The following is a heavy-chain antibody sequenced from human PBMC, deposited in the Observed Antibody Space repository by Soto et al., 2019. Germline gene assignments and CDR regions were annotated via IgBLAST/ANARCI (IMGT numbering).Heavy chain of an antibody. J-gene: IGHJ4*02. CDR2: INPNSGDT. V-gene: IGHV1-2*04. D-gene: IGHD3-22*01. Sequence: ASVKVSCKTSGYIFTDYYIHWVRQAPGQGLEWMGWINPNSGDTNYAQKFQDWVTMTRDTSINTAYMEVNSLRSDDTAVYYCARPSGYYPYYFDDWGQGTQVTVSS. CDR1: GYIFTDYY. CDR3: ARPSGYYPYYFDD.